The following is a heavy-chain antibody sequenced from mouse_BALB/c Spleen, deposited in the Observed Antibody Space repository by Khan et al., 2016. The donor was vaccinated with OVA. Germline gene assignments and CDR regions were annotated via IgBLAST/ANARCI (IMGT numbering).Heavy chain of an antibody. Sequence: VQLQQSGPELVKPGASVRISCKTSGYTFTDFNLDWVKQSHGKSLEWIGYIFPNDGGTGYNQKFKTKATLTVDSSSSTAYMELRSLTSEDSAVYYCARSGYGSFAYWGQGTLVTFSA. CDR2: IFPNDGGT. CDR3: ARSGYGSFAY. CDR1: GYTFTDFN. D-gene: IGHD1-2*01. V-gene: IGHV1S29*02. J-gene: IGHJ3*01.